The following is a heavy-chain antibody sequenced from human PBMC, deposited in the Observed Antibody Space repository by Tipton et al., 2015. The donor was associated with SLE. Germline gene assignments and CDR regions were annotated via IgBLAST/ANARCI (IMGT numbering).Heavy chain of an antibody. J-gene: IGHJ3*02. CDR3: ARGQWNAFDI. D-gene: IGHD2-8*01. CDR2: IYYSGRT. V-gene: IGHV4-59*02. Sequence: GLVKPSETLSLTCTVSGASVSSHYWSWIRQPPGKGLEWIGYIYYSGRTNYNPSLKSRVTISVDTSKNQFSLKLSSVTATDTAVYYCARGQWNAFDIWGQGTMVTVSS. CDR1: GASVSSHY.